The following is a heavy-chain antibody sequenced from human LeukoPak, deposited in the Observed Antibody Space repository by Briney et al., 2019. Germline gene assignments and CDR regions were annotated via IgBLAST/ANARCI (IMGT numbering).Heavy chain of an antibody. CDR1: GFTFSNSA. D-gene: IGHD6-19*01. J-gene: IGHJ4*01. CDR3: AKGIYSSGWSYFDY. Sequence: GSLRLSCVASGFTFSNSAMSWVRQAPGKGLEWVSTLSGSGITTYYADSVKGRFTISRDNSKNTLYLQMNSLRAEDTAVYYCAKGIYSSGWSYFDYWGHGTLVTVSS. CDR2: LSGSGITT. V-gene: IGHV3-23*01.